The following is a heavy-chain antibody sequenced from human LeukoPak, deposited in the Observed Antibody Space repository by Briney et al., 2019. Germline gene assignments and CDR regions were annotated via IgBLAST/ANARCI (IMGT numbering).Heavy chain of an antibody. V-gene: IGHV3-21*01. Sequence: GGSPRLSCAASGFTFSSYSMNWVRQAPGKGLEWVSSISSSSSYIYYADSVKGRFTISRDNAKNSLYLQMNSLRAEDTAVYYCARTGYSYYFDYWGQGTLVTVSS. CDR1: GFTFSSYS. CDR3: ARTGYSYYFDY. CDR2: ISSSSSYI. J-gene: IGHJ4*02. D-gene: IGHD3-22*01.